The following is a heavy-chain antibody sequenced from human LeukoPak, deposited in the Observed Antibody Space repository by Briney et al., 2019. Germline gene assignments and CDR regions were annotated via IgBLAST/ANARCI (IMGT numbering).Heavy chain of an antibody. CDR1: GDSITAHY. CDR3: ASGYSSSWYPS. V-gene: IGHV4-59*08. J-gene: IGHJ4*02. D-gene: IGHD6-13*01. Sequence: SETLSLTCTVSGDSITAHYWSWIRRPPGKGLEYIGDVYYTGTTNYNPSLKSRVTISVDTSKNQFSLKLSSVTAADTAVYYCASGYSSSWYPSWGQGTLVTVSS. CDR2: VYYTGTT.